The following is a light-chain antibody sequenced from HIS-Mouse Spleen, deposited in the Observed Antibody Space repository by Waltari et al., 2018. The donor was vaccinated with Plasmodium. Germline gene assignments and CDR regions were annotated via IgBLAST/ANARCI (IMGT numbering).Light chain of an antibody. CDR2: EDS. J-gene: IGLJ3*02. Sequence: SYELTQPPSVSVSPGQTARITCSGDALPKKYAYWYQQKSGQAPVLVIYEDSNRPSGIPGGFCGASSGTRATLTISGAKVEDEADYYCYSTDGSGNHRVFGGGTKLTVL. CDR1: ALPKKY. V-gene: IGLV3-10*01. CDR3: YSTDGSGNHRV.